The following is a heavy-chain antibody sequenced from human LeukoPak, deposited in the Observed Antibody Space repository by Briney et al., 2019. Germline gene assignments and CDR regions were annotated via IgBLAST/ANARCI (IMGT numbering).Heavy chain of an antibody. CDR3: ARDFGLTMVRGVIISNWFDP. CDR1: GGSISNYY. J-gene: IGHJ5*02. Sequence: NPSETLSLTCTVSGGSISNYYWNWIRQPPGKGLEWIGYIYTSGSTNYNPSLKSRVTMSVDTSKNQFSLKLSSVTAADTAVYYCARDFGLTMVRGVIISNWFDPWGQGTLVTVSS. V-gene: IGHV4-4*08. CDR2: IYTSGST. D-gene: IGHD3-10*01.